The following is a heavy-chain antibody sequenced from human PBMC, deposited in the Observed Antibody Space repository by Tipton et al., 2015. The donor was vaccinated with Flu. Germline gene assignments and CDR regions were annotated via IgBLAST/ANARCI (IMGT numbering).Heavy chain of an antibody. V-gene: IGHV4-34*01. CDR2: INHSGST. CDR3: ASATTVTTSGMDV. Sequence: TLSLTCAVYGGSFSGYYCSWIRQPPGKGLEWIGEINHSGSTNYNPSLKSRVTISVDTSKNQFSLQLNSVTAADTAVYYCASATTVTTSGMDVWGQGTTVTVSS. CDR1: GGSFSGYY. D-gene: IGHD4-11*01. J-gene: IGHJ6*02.